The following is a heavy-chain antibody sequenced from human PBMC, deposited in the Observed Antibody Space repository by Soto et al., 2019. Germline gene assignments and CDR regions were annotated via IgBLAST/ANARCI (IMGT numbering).Heavy chain of an antibody. CDR2: IYYSGST. CDR1: GGSISSYY. Sequence: SETLSLTCTVSGGSISSYYWSWIRQPPGKGLEWIGYIYYSGSTNYNPSIKSRVTISVDTSKNHFSLKLSSVTAADTAVYYCARVWGGAFDIWGQGTMVTVSS. V-gene: IGHV4-59*01. D-gene: IGHD3-10*01. CDR3: ARVWGGAFDI. J-gene: IGHJ3*02.